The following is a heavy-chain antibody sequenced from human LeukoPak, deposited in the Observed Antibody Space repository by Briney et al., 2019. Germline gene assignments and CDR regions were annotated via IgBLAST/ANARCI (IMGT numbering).Heavy chain of an antibody. CDR3: ARPYCSGGSCYSVVGY. CDR1: GYSFTSYW. V-gene: IGHV5-51*01. CDR2: IYPGDSDT. Sequence: GESLKISCKGSGYSFTSYWIGWVRQMPGKGLEWMGIIYPGDSDTRYSPSFQGQVTISADKSISTAYLQWSSLKASDTAMYYCARPYCSGGSCYSVVGYWGQGTLVTVSS. J-gene: IGHJ4*02. D-gene: IGHD2-15*01.